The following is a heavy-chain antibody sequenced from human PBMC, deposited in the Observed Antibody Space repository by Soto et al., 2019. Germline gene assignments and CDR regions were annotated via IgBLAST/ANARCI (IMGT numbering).Heavy chain of an antibody. V-gene: IGHV3-30*18. CDR1: GFTFSSYG. D-gene: IGHD6-13*01. CDR2: ISYDGSNK. Sequence: PGGSLRLSCAASGFTFSSYGMHWVRQAPGKGLEWVAVISYDGSNKYYADSVKGRFTISRDNSKNTLYLQMNSLRAEDTAVYYCAKDRQGYSSTSPSALRYYYYGMDVWGQGTTVTVSS. CDR3: AKDRQGYSSTSPSALRYYYYGMDV. J-gene: IGHJ6*02.